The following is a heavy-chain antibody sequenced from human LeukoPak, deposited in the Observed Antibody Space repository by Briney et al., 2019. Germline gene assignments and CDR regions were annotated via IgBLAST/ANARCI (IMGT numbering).Heavy chain of an antibody. CDR3: ARPRYSSSWYTVGAFDI. J-gene: IGHJ3*02. CDR2: INHSGST. CDR1: GGSFSGYY. Sequence: PSETLSLTCAVYGGSFSGYYWSWIRQPPGKGLEWIGEINHSGSTNYNPSLKSRVTISVGTSKNQFSLKLSSVTAADTAVYYCARPRYSSSWYTVGAFDIWGQGTMVTVSS. D-gene: IGHD6-13*01. V-gene: IGHV4-34*01.